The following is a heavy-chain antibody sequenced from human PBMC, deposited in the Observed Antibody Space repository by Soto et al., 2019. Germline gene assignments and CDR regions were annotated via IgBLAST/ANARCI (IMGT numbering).Heavy chain of an antibody. CDR3: ARGSGTTRTP. CDR2: MNPYSGCS. CDR1: GYTFTDYF. Sequence: AAVKVSCKASGYTFTDYFIHWVRQAPGHGLEWIGWMNPYSGCSDLAQKFQGRVTMTRDTSISTAYMEVSSLRSEDTAVYYCARGSGTTRTPWGQGTLVTVSS. V-gene: IGHV1-2*02. D-gene: IGHD1-1*01. J-gene: IGHJ1*01.